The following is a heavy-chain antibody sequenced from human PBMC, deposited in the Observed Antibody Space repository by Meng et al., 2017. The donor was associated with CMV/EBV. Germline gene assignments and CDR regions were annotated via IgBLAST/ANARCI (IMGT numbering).Heavy chain of an antibody. J-gene: IGHJ5*02. V-gene: IGHV1-18*01. D-gene: IGHD6-13*01. CDR1: GYTFTSYG. Sequence: ASVKVSCKASGYTFTSYGISWVRQAPGQGLEWMGWISAYNGNTNYAQKLQGRVTMTTDTSTSTAYMELRSPRSDDTAVYYCAQTIAAAGTSWFDPWGQGTLVTVSS. CDR2: ISAYNGNT. CDR3: AQTIAAAGTSWFDP.